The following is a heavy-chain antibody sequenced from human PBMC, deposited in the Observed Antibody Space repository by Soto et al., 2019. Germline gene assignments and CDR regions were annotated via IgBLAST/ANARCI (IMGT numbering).Heavy chain of an antibody. CDR3: ARAAPPSGYDHYFDY. Sequence: SVKVSCKASGGTFSSYAISWVRQAPGQGLEWMGGIIPIFGTANYAQKFQGRVTITADESTSTAYMELSSLRSEDTAVYYCARAAPPSGYDHYFDYWGQGTLVTVSS. J-gene: IGHJ4*02. D-gene: IGHD5-12*01. CDR2: IIPIFGTA. CDR1: GGTFSSYA. V-gene: IGHV1-69*13.